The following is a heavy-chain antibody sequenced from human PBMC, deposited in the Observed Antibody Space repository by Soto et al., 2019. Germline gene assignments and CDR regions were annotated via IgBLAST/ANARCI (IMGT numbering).Heavy chain of an antibody. CDR2: ISAYNGNT. J-gene: IGHJ3*02. D-gene: IGHD3-9*01. Sequence: ASVKVSCKASGYTLTSYGISWVRQAPGQGLEWMGWISAYNGNTNYAQKLQGRVTMTTDTSTSTAYMELRSLRSDDTAVYYCAASYDILTGSGAFDIWGQGTMVTVSS. V-gene: IGHV1-18*01. CDR1: GYTLTSYG. CDR3: AASYDILTGSGAFDI.